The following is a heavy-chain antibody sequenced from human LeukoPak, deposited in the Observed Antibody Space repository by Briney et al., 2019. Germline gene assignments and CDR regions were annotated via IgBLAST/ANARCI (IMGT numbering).Heavy chain of an antibody. Sequence: ASVKVSCKASGGTFSSYAISWVRQAPGQGLEWMGRIIPILGIANYAQKLQGRVTMTTDTSTSTAYMELRSLRSDDTAVYYCARDTPVLGAAGTESDYWGQGTLVTVSS. V-gene: IGHV1-69*04. J-gene: IGHJ4*02. CDR1: GGTFSSYA. D-gene: IGHD6-13*01. CDR2: IIPILGIA. CDR3: ARDTPVLGAAGTESDY.